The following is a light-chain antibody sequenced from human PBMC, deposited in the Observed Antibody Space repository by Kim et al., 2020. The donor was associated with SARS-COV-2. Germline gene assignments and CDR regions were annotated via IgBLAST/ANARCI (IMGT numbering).Light chain of an antibody. CDR1: KLGDKY. J-gene: IGLJ1*01. Sequence: SGSPGQTASITCSGDKLGDKYSCWYQQKPGQSPVLVIYQDSKRPSGIPERFSGSNPGNTATLTISGTQAMDEADYYCQAWDSSTGVFGTGTKVTFL. CDR2: QDS. V-gene: IGLV3-1*01. CDR3: QAWDSSTGV.